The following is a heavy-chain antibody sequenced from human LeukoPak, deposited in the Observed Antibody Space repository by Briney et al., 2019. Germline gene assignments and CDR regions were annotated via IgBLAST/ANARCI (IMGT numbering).Heavy chain of an antibody. Sequence: GGSLRLSCAASGFTFSSYGMHWVRQAPGKGLEWVAVIWYDGSNKYYADSVKGRFTISRDNSKNTLYLQMNSLRAEDTAVYYCARRAYYYDKPSYYLDYWGQGTLVTVSS. J-gene: IGHJ4*02. V-gene: IGHV3-33*01. D-gene: IGHD3-22*01. CDR2: IWYDGSNK. CDR1: GFTFSSYG. CDR3: ARRAYYYDKPSYYLDY.